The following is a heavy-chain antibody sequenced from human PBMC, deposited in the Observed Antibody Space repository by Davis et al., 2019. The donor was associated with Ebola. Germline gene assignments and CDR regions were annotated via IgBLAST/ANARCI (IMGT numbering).Heavy chain of an antibody. CDR2: INHSGST. V-gene: IGHV4-34*01. D-gene: IGHD3-22*01. Sequence: SETLSLTCAVYGGSFSGYYWSWIRQPPGKGLEWIGEINHSGSTNYNPSLKSRVTISVDTSKNQFSLKLSSVTAADTAVYYCARESYYYDSSGYYKGAFDIWGQGTTVTVSS. J-gene: IGHJ3*02. CDR1: GGSFSGYY. CDR3: ARESYYYDSSGYYKGAFDI.